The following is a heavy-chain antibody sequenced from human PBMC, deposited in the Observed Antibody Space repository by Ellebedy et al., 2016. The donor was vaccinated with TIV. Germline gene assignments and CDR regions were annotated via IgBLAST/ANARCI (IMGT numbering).Heavy chain of an antibody. CDR3: AHDIVVVPAANRGLRYYSMDV. CDR1: GFSLSTSGVG. D-gene: IGHD2-2*01. J-gene: IGHJ6*02. V-gene: IGHV2-5*02. CDR2: IYWDDDK. Sequence: SGPTLVKPPQTLTLTCTFSGFSLSTSGVGVGWIRQPPGKALEWLALIYWDDDKRYSPSLKSRLTTTKDTSKNQVVLTMTNMDPVDTATYYCAHDIVVVPAANRGLRYYSMDVWGQGTTVTVSS.